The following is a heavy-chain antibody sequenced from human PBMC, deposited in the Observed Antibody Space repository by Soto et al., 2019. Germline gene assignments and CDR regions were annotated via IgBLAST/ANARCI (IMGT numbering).Heavy chain of an antibody. D-gene: IGHD1-1*01. CDR3: ASVRNWNDFDY. CDR2: IYYSGST. V-gene: IGHV4-59*01. J-gene: IGHJ4*02. Sequence: SETLSLTCTVSGGSFTTYYWSWIRQPPGKGLEWIGYIYYSGSTNYNPSLKSRVTISLDTSKNQFSLKLSSVTAADTAVYYCASVRNWNDFDYWGQGTLVTVSS. CDR1: GGSFTTYY.